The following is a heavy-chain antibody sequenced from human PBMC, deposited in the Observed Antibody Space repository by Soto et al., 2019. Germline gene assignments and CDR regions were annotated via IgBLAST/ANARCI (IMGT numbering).Heavy chain of an antibody. V-gene: IGHV1-18*01. CDR2: ISAYNGNI. CDR1: GYMFNTYG. J-gene: IGHJ4*02. Sequence: QVQLVQSGAEVKKPGASVKVSCKASGYMFNTYGITWVRQAPGQGLEWMGWISAYNGNIDYAQNLQGRVTMTIDTSTSTAYMELRSLRSDDTAVYYRARTYGSGSYFLPFEYWGQGTLVSVSS. CDR3: ARTYGSGSYFLPFEY. D-gene: IGHD3-10*01.